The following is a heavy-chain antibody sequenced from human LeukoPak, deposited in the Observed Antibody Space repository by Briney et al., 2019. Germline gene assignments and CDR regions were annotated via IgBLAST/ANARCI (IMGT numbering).Heavy chain of an antibody. V-gene: IGHV3-53*01. CDR1: GFSFSSFA. Sequence: GGSLRLSCAASGFSFSSFALTWVRQVPGKGLEWVSGLYNGGTTYYADSVKGRFTISRDNSKNAMYLEMNSLRAEDTAVYYCARSRSGWYPYFDYWGQGTRVTVSS. CDR2: LYNGGTT. D-gene: IGHD6-19*01. CDR3: ARSRSGWYPYFDY. J-gene: IGHJ4*02.